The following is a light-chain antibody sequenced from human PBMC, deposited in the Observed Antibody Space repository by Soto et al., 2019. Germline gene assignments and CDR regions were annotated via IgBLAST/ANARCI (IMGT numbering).Light chain of an antibody. J-gene: IGKJ4*01. CDR3: QQYDNLPLPGLT. CDR2: DAS. V-gene: IGKV1-33*01. CDR1: QDISNY. Sequence: DIQMTQSPSSLSASVGDRVTITCQASQDISNYLNWYQQKPGKAPQLLIYDASNLETGVPSRFSGRGSGTDFTFTISSLQPEDIATYYCQQYDNLPLPGLTFGGGTKVEIK.